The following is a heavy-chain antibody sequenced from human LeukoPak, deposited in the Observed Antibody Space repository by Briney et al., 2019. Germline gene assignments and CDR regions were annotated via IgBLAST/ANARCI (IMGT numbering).Heavy chain of an antibody. D-gene: IGHD6-19*01. Sequence: GGSLRLSCAASRFTFTNYSMNWVRQAPGKGLEWVSSISSLSNYIYYADSVKGRFTISRDNAKNSLYLQMNSLRAEDTALYYCARGGENSGFDYWGQGALVIVSS. CDR3: ARGGENSGFDY. V-gene: IGHV3-21*01. CDR1: RFTFTNYS. J-gene: IGHJ4*02. CDR2: ISSLSNYI.